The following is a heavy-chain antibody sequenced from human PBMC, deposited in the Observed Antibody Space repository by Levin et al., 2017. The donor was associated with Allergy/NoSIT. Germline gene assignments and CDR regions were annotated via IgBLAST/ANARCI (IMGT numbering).Heavy chain of an antibody. V-gene: IGHV1-2*02. Sequence: AGESLKISCKASGYTFTDYHMHWVRQAPGQGLEWMGWINPISGGTNYAQKFQGRVTVTRDTSISTVYMDLTSLRSDDTAVYYCARTLVAGNFDYWGQGTLVTVSS. CDR2: INPISGGT. CDR1: GYTFTDYH. D-gene: IGHD6-19*01. CDR3: ARTLVAGNFDY. J-gene: IGHJ4*02.